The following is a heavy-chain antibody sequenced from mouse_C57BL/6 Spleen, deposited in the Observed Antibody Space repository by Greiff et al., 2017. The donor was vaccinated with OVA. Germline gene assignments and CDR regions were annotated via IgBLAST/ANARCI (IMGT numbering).Heavy chain of an antibody. CDR2: IHPNSGST. J-gene: IGHJ4*01. V-gene: IGHV1-64*01. CDR1: GYTFTSYW. CDR3: ARSGENYYGYAMDY. D-gene: IGHD1-1*01. Sequence: VQLQQPGAELVKPGASVKLSCKASGYTFTSYWMHWVKQRPGQGLEWIGMIHPNSGSTNYNEKFKSKATLTVDKSSSTAYMQLSSLTSEDSAVYYCARSGENYYGYAMDYWGQGTSVTVSS.